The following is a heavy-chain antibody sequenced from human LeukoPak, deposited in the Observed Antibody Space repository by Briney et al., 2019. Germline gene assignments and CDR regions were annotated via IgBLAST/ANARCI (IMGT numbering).Heavy chain of an antibody. CDR3: ASLTDDSNY. V-gene: IGHV4-59*01. CDR2: IYYSGST. J-gene: IGHJ4*02. CDR1: GASMGGDY. D-gene: IGHD3-22*01. Sequence: SSETLSLTCTVSGASMGGDYWSWIRQPPEKGLEWIGYIYYSGSTNYNPSLKSRVTISVDTSKNQFSLKLSSVTAADTAVYYCASLTDDSNYWGQGTLVTVSS.